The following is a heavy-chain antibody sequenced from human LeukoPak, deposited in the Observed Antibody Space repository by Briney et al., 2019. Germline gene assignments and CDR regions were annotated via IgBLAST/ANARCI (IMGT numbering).Heavy chain of an antibody. V-gene: IGHV4-59*08. Sequence: SETLSLTCTVSGGSMSPYHWGWIRQPPGKGLEWTGYIYYSGSTNYNPSLKSRVTISVDTSKNQFSLKLSSVTAADTAVYYCARHSGWYETHFDYWGQGTLVTVSS. CDR3: ARHSGWYETHFDY. CDR2: IYYSGST. D-gene: IGHD6-19*01. CDR1: GGSMSPYH. J-gene: IGHJ4*02.